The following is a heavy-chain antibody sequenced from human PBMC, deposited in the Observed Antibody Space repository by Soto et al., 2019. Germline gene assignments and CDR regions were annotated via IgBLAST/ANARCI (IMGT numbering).Heavy chain of an antibody. CDR2: ISTYSGNA. V-gene: IGHV1-18*04. J-gene: IGHJ4*02. Sequence: VASVKVSCKTSGHIFSDYGINWVRQAPGQGLEWMGWISTYSGNANLAQKFQGRVTMTTDTSTRTAYMELRSLRSDDTAIYYCAKRTSGTTWGESDYWGQGTLVTVS. D-gene: IGHD4-17*01. CDR1: GHIFSDYG. CDR3: AKRTSGTTWGESDY.